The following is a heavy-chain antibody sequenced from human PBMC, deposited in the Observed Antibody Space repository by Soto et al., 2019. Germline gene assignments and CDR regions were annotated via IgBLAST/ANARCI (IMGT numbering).Heavy chain of an antibody. CDR2: TIPVFNTA. D-gene: IGHD3-10*01. V-gene: IGHV1-69*06. CDR1: GGTLSDHG. Sequence: QVQLEQSGAEVKKPGSSVKISCKASGGTLSDHGVSWLRQAPGQGLEWVGGTIPVFNTAKYAPKFQGRVTIAADKSTNIDYMELGSLRSADTAFYYCARGVYGSGNYYTGPSAFDIWGQGTRVIVSS. CDR3: ARGVYGSGNYYTGPSAFDI. J-gene: IGHJ3*02.